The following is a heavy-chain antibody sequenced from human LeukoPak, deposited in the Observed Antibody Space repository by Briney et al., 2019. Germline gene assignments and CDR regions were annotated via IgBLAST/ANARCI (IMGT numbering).Heavy chain of an antibody. V-gene: IGHV3-30*02. CDR3: AEDMGSGRYAFDI. J-gene: IGHJ3*02. CDR2: IQHDGGAK. D-gene: IGHD3-10*01. Sequence: GGSLRLSCAATGFSIRGHNMHWVRQAPGKGLEWVSFIQHDGGAKWYVDSVKGRFTISRDDSKNTLDLQMNSLRLEGTAVYYCAEDMGSGRYAFDIWGQGTRVTVSS. CDR1: GFSIRGHN.